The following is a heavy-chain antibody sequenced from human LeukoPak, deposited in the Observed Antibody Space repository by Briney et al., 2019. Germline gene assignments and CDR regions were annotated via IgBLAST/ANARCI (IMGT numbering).Heavy chain of an antibody. D-gene: IGHD3-10*01. J-gene: IGHJ3*02. CDR3: ARIVAYYYGSGSYDDAFDI. CDR2: IYYSGST. V-gene: IGHV4-59*01. Sequence: SETLSLTCTVSGGSISSYYWSWIRQPPGKGLEWIGYIYYSGSTNYNPSLKSRVTISVDTSKNQFSLKLSSVTAADTAVYYCARIVAYYYGSGSYDDAFDIWGQGTMVTVSS. CDR1: GGSISSYY.